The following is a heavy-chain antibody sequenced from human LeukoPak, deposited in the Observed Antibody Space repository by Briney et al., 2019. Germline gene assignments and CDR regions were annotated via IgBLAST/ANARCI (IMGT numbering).Heavy chain of an antibody. CDR2: IGAYNGNT. CDR1: GYTFTSYG. V-gene: IGHV1-18*01. Sequence: ASVKVSFKASGYTFTSYGISWVRQAPGQGLEWMGWIGAYNGNTNYAQKLQGRVTMTTDTSTSTAYMELRSLRSDDTAVYYCARVYSGYDCGDYWGQGTLVTVSS. D-gene: IGHD5-12*01. CDR3: ARVYSGYDCGDY. J-gene: IGHJ4*02.